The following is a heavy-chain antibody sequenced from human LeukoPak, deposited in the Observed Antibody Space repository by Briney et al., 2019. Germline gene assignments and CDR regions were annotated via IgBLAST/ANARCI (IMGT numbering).Heavy chain of an antibody. Sequence: GGSLRLSCAASGFTFRNYWMGWVRQAPGKGLEWVANTKPDGSAEYYADSVRGRFTTSRDNANNLLYLQMNRLRAEDTAVYYCARDGDLNTNFDYWGQGTLVTVSS. V-gene: IGHV3-7*01. D-gene: IGHD2-21*02. CDR2: TKPDGSAE. CDR1: GFTFRNYW. CDR3: ARDGDLNTNFDY. J-gene: IGHJ4*02.